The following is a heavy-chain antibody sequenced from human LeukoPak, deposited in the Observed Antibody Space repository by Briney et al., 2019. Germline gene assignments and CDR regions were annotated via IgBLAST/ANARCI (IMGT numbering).Heavy chain of an antibody. CDR3: ARGSGKSIVARPQNYYYYMDV. CDR2: IIPILGIA. V-gene: IGHV1-69*02. J-gene: IGHJ6*03. CDR1: GGTFSSYT. Sequence: SVKVSCKASGGTFSSYTISWVRQAPGQGLEWMGRIIPILGIANYAQKFQGRVTITADKSTSTAYMELSSLRSEDTAVYYCARGSGKSIVARPQNYYYYMDVWGKGTMVTVSS. D-gene: IGHD6-6*01.